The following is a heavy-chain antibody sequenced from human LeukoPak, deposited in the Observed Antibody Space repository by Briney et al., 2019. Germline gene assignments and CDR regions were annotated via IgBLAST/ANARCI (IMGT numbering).Heavy chain of an antibody. CDR1: GGTLSSYA. D-gene: IGHD3-22*01. J-gene: IGHJ4*02. CDR3: ARGDNLDSFGRL. V-gene: IGHV1-69*04. CDR2: IIPILGIA. Sequence: ASVKVSCKASGGTLSSYAISWVRQAPGQGLEWMGRIIPILGIANYAQKFQGRVTITADKSTSTAYMELSSLRSEDTAVYYCARGDNLDSFGRLWGQGTLVTVSS.